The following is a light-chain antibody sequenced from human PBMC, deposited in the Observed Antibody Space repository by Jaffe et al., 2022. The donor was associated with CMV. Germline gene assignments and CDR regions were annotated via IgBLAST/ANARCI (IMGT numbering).Light chain of an antibody. CDR2: DLS. V-gene: IGKV2-29*02. CDR1: QSLLHRDGKTY. J-gene: IGKJ3*01. CDR3: MQRLHLPFT. Sequence: DVVMTQTPLSLSVSPGQPASISCKSSQSLLHRDGKTYLYWYVQKPGQSPQLLFYDLSSRFSGVPDRFSGSGSVTDFTLKISRVEAEDVGVYYCMQRLHLPFTFGPGTKVEIK.